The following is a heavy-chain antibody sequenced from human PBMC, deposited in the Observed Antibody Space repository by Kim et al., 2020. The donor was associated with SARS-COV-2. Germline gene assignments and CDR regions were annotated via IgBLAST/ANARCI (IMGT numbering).Heavy chain of an antibody. D-gene: IGHD1-26*01. CDR3: AREATSPLIGSYFAY. Sequence: GGSLRLSCAASGFTFSSYAMHWVRQAPGTGLEWVAVISYDGSNKYYADSVKGRFTISRDTSKNTLYLQKNSLSAEDTAVYYCAREATSPLIGSYFAYWGQGTLVTVSS. CDR2: ISYDGSNK. CDR1: GFTFSSYA. V-gene: IGHV3-30*04. J-gene: IGHJ4*02.